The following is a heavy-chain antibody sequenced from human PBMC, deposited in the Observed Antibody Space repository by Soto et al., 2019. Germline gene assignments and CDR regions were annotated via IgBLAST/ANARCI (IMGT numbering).Heavy chain of an antibody. J-gene: IGHJ4*02. CDR1: GYSISSSNW. V-gene: IGHV4-28*01. Sequence: QVQLQESGPGLVKPPDTLSLTCAVSGYSISSSNWWGWIRQPPGKGLEWIGYIYYSGTTYYNPSLKSRVTMSVDTSKNQFSLKRTSVTAVDTAVYYCARREIHGPIDYWGQGTLVTVSS. D-gene: IGHD1-26*01. CDR3: ARREIHGPIDY. CDR2: IYYSGTT.